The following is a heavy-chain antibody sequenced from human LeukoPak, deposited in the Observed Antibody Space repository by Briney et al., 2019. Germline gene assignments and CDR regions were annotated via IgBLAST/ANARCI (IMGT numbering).Heavy chain of an antibody. J-gene: IGHJ4*02. V-gene: IGHV1-2*02. D-gene: IGHD6-19*01. CDR3: ASYQIPVAGTDDY. Sequence: ASVKVSCKASGYTFTGYYMHWVRQAPGQGLEWMGWINPNSGGTNFAQKFQGRVTMTRDTSISTAYMELSRLRSDDTAVYYCASYQIPVAGTDDYWGQGTLVTVSS. CDR2: INPNSGGT. CDR1: GYTFTGYY.